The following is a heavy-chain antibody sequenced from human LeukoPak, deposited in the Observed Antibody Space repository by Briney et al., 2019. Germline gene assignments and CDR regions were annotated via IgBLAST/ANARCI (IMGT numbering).Heavy chain of an antibody. Sequence: ASVKVSCKASGYTFTGYYMHWVRQAPGQGLEWMGWINPNSGGTNYAQKFQGRVTMTRDTSISTAYMELSRLRSDDTAVYYCALGNCSGGSCYPTAGAFDIWGQGTMVTVSS. D-gene: IGHD2-15*01. V-gene: IGHV1-2*02. CDR2: INPNSGGT. CDR1: GYTFTGYY. J-gene: IGHJ3*02. CDR3: ALGNCSGGSCYPTAGAFDI.